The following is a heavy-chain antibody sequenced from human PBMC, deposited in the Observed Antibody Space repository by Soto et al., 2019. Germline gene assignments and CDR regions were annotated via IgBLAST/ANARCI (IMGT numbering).Heavy chain of an antibody. V-gene: IGHV4-34*01. CDR2: INHSGST. CDR3: ARGLGAAAGTPKPHEYSFDY. CDR1: GGSFSGYY. J-gene: IGHJ4*02. D-gene: IGHD6-13*01. Sequence: SETLSLTCAVYGGSFSGYYWSWIRQPPGKGLEWIGEINHSGSTNYNPSLKSRVTISVDTSKNQFSLKLSSVTAADTAVYYCARGLGAAAGTPKPHEYSFDYGGEGPLVTVPS.